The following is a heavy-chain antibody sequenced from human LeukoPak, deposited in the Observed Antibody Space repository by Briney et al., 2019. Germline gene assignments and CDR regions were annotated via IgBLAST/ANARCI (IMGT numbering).Heavy chain of an antibody. CDR3: ARVLAYYDSNGYYQSS. V-gene: IGHV4-38-2*02. CDR2: IYHSGST. CDR1: GYSISSGYY. Sequence: PSETLSLTCTVSGYSISSGYYWGWIRQPPGKGLEWIGSIYHSGSTYYNPSLKSRVTISVDTSKNQFSLKLSSVTAADTAGYYCARVLAYYDSNGYYQSSWGQGTLVTVSS. J-gene: IGHJ5*02. D-gene: IGHD3-22*01.